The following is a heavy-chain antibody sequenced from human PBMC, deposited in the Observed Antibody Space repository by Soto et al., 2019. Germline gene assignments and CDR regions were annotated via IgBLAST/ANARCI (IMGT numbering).Heavy chain of an antibody. D-gene: IGHD3-22*01. CDR1: GDTFSSYA. J-gene: IGHJ4*02. V-gene: IGHV1-69*10. Sequence: LVKVSCKASGDTFSSYAISWVRQAPGQGLEWMGGIIPILGTPNYAQKFQGRVTITADKSTSTAYMELSSLRSEDTAVYYCARERSRYDRSGYYRPDYWGQGTLVTVSS. CDR2: IIPILGTP. CDR3: ARERSRYDRSGYYRPDY.